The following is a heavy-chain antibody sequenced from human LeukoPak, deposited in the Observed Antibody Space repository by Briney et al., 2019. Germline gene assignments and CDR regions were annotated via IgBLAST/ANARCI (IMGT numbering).Heavy chain of an antibody. J-gene: IGHJ4*02. V-gene: IGHV4-39*07. CDR1: GGSISSSSYY. D-gene: IGHD6-13*01. CDR3: AGGYKLAAAGPFDY. Sequence: SETLSLTCTVSGGSISSSSYYWGWIRQPPGKGLAWIGSIYYSGSTYYNPSLKSRVTISVDTSKNQFSLKLSSVTAADTAVYYCAGGYKLAAAGPFDYWGQGTLVTVSS. CDR2: IYYSGST.